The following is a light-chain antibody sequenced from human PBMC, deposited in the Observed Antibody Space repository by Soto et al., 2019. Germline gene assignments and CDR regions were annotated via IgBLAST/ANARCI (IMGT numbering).Light chain of an antibody. CDR3: QQYAGPPWT. Sequence: EIVLTQSPGTLSLSPGERATLSCRASQSVSSSWLAWYQQKPGQAPRLLVYGASSRATGVPDRFSGSGSGTDVTLTISRLEPEDSAVFYCQQYAGPPWTFGQGTKVEIK. CDR2: GAS. V-gene: IGKV3-20*01. J-gene: IGKJ1*01. CDR1: QSVSSSW.